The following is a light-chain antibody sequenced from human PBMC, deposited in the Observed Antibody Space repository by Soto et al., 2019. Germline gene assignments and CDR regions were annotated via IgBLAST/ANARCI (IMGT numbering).Light chain of an antibody. CDR1: SSDIGSYNY. CDR3: SSPRSSSFYF. Sequence: QSALTQPASVSGSLGQSITISCTGTSSDIGSYNYVSWYQQHPGQAPKLMIYDVTNRPSGVSNRFSGSKSGNTASLTISGHQAEDEADYYCSSPRSSSFYFFGTGTKVTVL. J-gene: IGLJ1*01. V-gene: IGLV2-14*03. CDR2: DVT.